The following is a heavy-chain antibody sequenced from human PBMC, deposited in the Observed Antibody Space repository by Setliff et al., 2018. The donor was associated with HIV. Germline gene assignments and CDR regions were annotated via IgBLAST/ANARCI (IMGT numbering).Heavy chain of an antibody. J-gene: IGHJ6*03. D-gene: IGHD6-6*01. CDR3: ARQGGHSSSFGTSYYYYYMDV. CDR2: INPNSGGT. CDR1: GYTFTNYG. V-gene: IGHV1-2*02. Sequence: ASVKVSCKASGYTFTNYGITWVRQAPGQGLEWMGWINPNSGGTNYAQKFQGRVTMTRDTSISTAYMELSRLRSDDTAVYYCARQGGHSSSFGTSYYYYYMDVWGKGTTVTV.